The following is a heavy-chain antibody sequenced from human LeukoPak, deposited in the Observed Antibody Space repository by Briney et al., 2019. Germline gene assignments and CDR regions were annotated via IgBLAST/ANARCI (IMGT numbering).Heavy chain of an antibody. J-gene: IGHJ4*02. CDR2: IYTSGST. CDR1: GGSISSYY. V-gene: IGHV4-4*09. CDR3: ARLWDREYFDS. Sequence: SETLSLTCTVSGGSISSYYWSWNRHPPGKGRVWIGYIYTSGSTNYNPSLKSRVTISVDTSKNQYSLKLSSVTAAVTAVYYCARLWDREYFDSWGQGTLVTVSS. D-gene: IGHD1-26*01.